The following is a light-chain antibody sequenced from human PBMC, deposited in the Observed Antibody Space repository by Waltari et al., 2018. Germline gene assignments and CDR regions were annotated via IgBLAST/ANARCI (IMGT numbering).Light chain of an antibody. J-gene: IGKJ3*01. V-gene: IGKV1-39*01. CDR2: ATS. Sequence: DIQMTQSPSSLSASVGDRVTNTCRASQSISAYLNWYQQKPGKAPNLLIYATSSLQSGVPSRFSGSGSGTDFTLTISSLQPEDFATYFCQQTYFTVETFGPGTKVDIK. CDR3: QQTYFTVET. CDR1: QSISAY.